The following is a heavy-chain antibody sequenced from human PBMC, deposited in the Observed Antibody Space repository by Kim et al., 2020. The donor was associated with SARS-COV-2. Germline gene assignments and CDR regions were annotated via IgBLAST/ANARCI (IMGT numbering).Heavy chain of an antibody. D-gene: IGHD6-19*01. CDR1: GFTFSSYS. J-gene: IGHJ4*02. CDR3: ARGLVWQWLVWVH. CDR2: ISSSSSYI. Sequence: GGSLRLSCAASGFTFSSYSMHWVRQAPGKGLEWVSSISSSSSYIYYADSVKGRFTISRDNAKNSLYLQMNSLRAEDTAVYYCARGLVWQWLVWVHWGQGTLVTVSS. V-gene: IGHV3-21*01.